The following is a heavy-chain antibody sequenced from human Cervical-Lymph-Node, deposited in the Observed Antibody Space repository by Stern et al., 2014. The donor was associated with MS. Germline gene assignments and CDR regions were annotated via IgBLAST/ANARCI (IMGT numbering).Heavy chain of an antibody. Sequence: VQLVESGGGLVKPGGSLRLSCVASGFSFSDHYMSWIRQTPGKGLDRISYISGTGGSTHYADSVKGRFTISRDNANNSVYLQMTSLRVEDTAIYYCARGSGAFDNWGLGILVTVSS. J-gene: IGHJ4*02. CDR1: GFSFSDHY. CDR2: ISGTGGST. V-gene: IGHV3-11*01. CDR3: ARGSGAFDN.